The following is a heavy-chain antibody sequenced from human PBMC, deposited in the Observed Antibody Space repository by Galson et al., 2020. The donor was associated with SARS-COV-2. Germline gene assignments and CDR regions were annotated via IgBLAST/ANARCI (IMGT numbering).Heavy chain of an antibody. V-gene: IGHV4-34*01. CDR1: GGSFSGYY. CDR2: INHSGST. J-gene: IGHJ5*02. CDR3: ARESANWFDP. D-gene: IGHD3-10*01. Sequence: SETLSLTCAVYGGSFSGYYWSWIRQPPGKGLEWIGEINHSGSTNYNPSLKSRVTISVDTSKNQFSLKLSSVTAADTAVYYCARESANWFDPWGQGTLVTVSS.